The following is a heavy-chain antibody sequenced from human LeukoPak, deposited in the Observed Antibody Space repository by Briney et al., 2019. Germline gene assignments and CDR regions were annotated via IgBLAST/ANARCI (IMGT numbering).Heavy chain of an antibody. CDR1: GFTFNTYG. J-gene: IGHJ4*02. CDR3: AKAAYCTSTSCHFSGYAQRPLDS. V-gene: IGHV3-30*18. CDR2: ISSDGTSK. Sequence: GGSLRLSCAASGFTFNTYGMHWVRQAPGKGLEWVAGISSDGTSKDYADSVKGRFTIPIDNSKNTMYLQVNSLRAEDTAVYYCAKAAYCTSTSCHFSGYAQRPLDSWGQGTLVAVSS. D-gene: IGHD2-2*01.